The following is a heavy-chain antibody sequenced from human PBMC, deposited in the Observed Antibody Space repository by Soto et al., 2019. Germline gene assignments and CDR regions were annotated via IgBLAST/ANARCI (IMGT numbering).Heavy chain of an antibody. CDR1: GFTFSSYA. Sequence: QVQLVESGGGVVQPGRSLRLSCAASGFTFSSYAMHWVRQAPGKGLEWVAGISYDGSNKYYADSVKGRFTISRDNSKNTLYMQMNSLRAEDTAVYYCARVASVDSSGYYSYFDYWGQGTLVTVSS. CDR2: ISYDGSNK. V-gene: IGHV3-30-3*01. J-gene: IGHJ4*02. D-gene: IGHD3-22*01. CDR3: ARVASVDSSGYYSYFDY.